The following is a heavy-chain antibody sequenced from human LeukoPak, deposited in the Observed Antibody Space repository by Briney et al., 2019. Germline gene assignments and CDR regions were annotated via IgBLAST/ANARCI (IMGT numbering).Heavy chain of an antibody. CDR1: GFTFSNAW. Sequence: GGSLRLSCAASGFTFSNAWMIWGRQAPGKGLEWVSYIGSSGSTIYYADSVKGRFTVSRDNAKNSLYLQMNSLRAEGTAVYYCARDCGGGSCYGPYDAFDIWGQGTMVTVSS. CDR2: IGSSGSTI. D-gene: IGHD2-15*01. J-gene: IGHJ3*02. CDR3: ARDCGGGSCYGPYDAFDI. V-gene: IGHV3-48*04.